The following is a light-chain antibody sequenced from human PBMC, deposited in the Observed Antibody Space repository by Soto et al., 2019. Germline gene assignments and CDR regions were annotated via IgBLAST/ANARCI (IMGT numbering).Light chain of an antibody. Sequence: QSALTQPASVSGSPGQSISISCIGTSSDVGAFNYVSWYQHHPGKAPQLIIYDVTSRPSGVSNRFSASKSGNTASLTISGLQAEDEADYYCSSYTTRHTEVFGTGTKLTVL. J-gene: IGLJ1*01. CDR3: SSYTTRHTEV. CDR1: SSDVGAFNY. V-gene: IGLV2-14*03. CDR2: DVT.